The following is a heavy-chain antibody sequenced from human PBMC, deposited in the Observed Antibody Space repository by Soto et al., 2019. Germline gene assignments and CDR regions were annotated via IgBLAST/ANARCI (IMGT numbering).Heavy chain of an antibody. CDR3: AKIRSGGSPTFYYLAMDV. V-gene: IGHV3-23*01. Sequence: RLSCAASGFTFSVYAMSWVRQAPGKGLDWVSVINLNGATTNYADSVKGRFAISRDNSQNTLFLQMNSLSAEDTAVYYCAKIRSGGSPTFYYLAMDVWGQGTTVTVSS. D-gene: IGHD1-26*01. J-gene: IGHJ6*02. CDR2: INLNGATT. CDR1: GFTFSVYA.